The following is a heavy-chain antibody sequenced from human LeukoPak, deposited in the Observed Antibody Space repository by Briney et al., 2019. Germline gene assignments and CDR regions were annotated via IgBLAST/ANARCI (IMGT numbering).Heavy chain of an antibody. Sequence: GGSLRLSCAASGFTFNSYEMNWVRQAPGKGLEWVSYVSSSGSTIYYADSVKGRFTISRDNAKNSLYLQMNSLRAEDTAVYYCARGVAPIEYWGQGTLVTVSS. CDR3: ARGVAPIEY. J-gene: IGHJ4*02. CDR1: GFTFNSYE. CDR2: VSSSGSTI. V-gene: IGHV3-48*03.